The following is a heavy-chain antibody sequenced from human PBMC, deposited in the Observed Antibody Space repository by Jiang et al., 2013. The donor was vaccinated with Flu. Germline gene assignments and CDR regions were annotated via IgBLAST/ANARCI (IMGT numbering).Heavy chain of an antibody. J-gene: IGHJ4*02. D-gene: IGHD3-22*01. CDR1: GFTFSSYD. V-gene: IGHV3-13*01. CDR2: IGTAGDT. CDR3: ARCYYDSSGYYGGFDY. Sequence: ASGFTFSSYDMHWVRQATGKGLEWVSAIGTAGDTYYPGSVKGRFTISRENAKNSLYLQMNSLRAGDTAVYYCARCYYDSSGYYGGFDYWGQGTLVTVSS.